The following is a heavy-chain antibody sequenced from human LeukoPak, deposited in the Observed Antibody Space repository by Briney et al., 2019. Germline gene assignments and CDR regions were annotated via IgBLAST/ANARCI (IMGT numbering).Heavy chain of an antibody. Sequence: SETLSLTCSVSGGSITSYDWSWIRQPPGKGLEWIGYIYYSGSTNYNPSLKSRVTISVDTSKNQFSLKLSSVTAADTAVYYCARRGSSWYYFDYWGQGTLVTVSS. V-gene: IGHV4-59*08. CDR2: IYYSGST. J-gene: IGHJ4*02. CDR1: GGSITSYD. D-gene: IGHD6-13*01. CDR3: ARRGSSWYYFDY.